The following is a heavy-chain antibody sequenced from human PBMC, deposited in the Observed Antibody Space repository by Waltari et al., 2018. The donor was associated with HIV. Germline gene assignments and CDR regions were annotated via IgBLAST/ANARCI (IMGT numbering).Heavy chain of an antibody. CDR1: GGSFSGYY. J-gene: IGHJ6*02. V-gene: IGHV4-34*01. D-gene: IGHD6-13*01. CDR3: ARGRRGWQQLAPYYYYYGMDV. Sequence: QVQLQQWGAGLLKPSETLSLTCAVYGGSFSGYYWSWIRQPPGMGREWIGEINHSGSTNYNPSLKSRVTISVDTSKNQFSLKLSSVTAADTAVYYCARGRRGWQQLAPYYYYYGMDVWGQGTTVTVSS. CDR2: INHSGST.